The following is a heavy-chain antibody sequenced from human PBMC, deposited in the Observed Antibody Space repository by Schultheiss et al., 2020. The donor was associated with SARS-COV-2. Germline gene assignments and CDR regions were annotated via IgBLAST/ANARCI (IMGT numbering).Heavy chain of an antibody. D-gene: IGHD3-22*01. V-gene: IGHV3-7*01. CDR1: AFSFRSYW. J-gene: IGHJ6*02. CDR2: IKRDGSEK. CDR3: ARNRNYYDSSGGYYYYYGMDV. Sequence: GESLKISCPASAFSFRSYWMSWVRQAPGKGLKWVANIKRDGSEKCYVDSVKGRFTISRDNAKNSLYLQMNSLRAEDTAVYYCARNRNYYDSSGGYYYYYGMDVWGQGTTVTVSS.